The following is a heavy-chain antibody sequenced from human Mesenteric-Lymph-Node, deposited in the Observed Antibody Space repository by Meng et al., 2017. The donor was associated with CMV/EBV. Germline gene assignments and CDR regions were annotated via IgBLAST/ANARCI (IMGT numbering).Heavy chain of an antibody. J-gene: IGHJ5*02. D-gene: IGHD1-1*01. CDR2: IIPIFGTA. CDR1: TFSSYA. CDR3: ARVLPQKVPSGIGYSWFDP. V-gene: IGHV1-69*05. Sequence: TFSSYAISWVRQAPGQGLEWMGGIIPIFGTANYAQKFQGRVTITTDESTSTAYMELSSLRSEDTAVYYCARVLPQKVPSGIGYSWFDPWGQGTLVTVSS.